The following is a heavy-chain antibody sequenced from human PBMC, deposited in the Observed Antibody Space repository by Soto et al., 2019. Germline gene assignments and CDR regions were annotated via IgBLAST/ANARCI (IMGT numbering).Heavy chain of an antibody. Sequence: QVQLVESGGGVVQPGRSLRLSCAASGFTFSSYGMHWVRQAPGKGLEWVALIWFDGSDKYSADSVKGRFTISRDNSKNTLYLQMNSLRAEDTAVYYCARLYFSASSCYSVGGFDIWGQGTMVTVSS. V-gene: IGHV3-33*03. CDR2: IWFDGSDK. CDR3: ARLYFSASSCYSVGGFDI. CDR1: GFTFSSYG. D-gene: IGHD2-15*01. J-gene: IGHJ3*02.